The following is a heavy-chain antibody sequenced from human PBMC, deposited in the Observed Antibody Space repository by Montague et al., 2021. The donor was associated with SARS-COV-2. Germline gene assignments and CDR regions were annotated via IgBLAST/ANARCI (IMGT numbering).Heavy chain of an antibody. CDR1: GYTLTELS. V-gene: IGHV1-24*01. Sequence: SVKVSCKVSGYTLTELSMHWVRQAPGKGLEWMGGFDPEDGETIYAQKFQGRVTMTEDTSTDTAYMELSCLRSEDTAVYYCATALAAAGTQPPLNWGQGTLVTVSS. CDR3: ATALAAAGTQPPLN. D-gene: IGHD6-13*01. CDR2: FDPEDGET. J-gene: IGHJ4*02.